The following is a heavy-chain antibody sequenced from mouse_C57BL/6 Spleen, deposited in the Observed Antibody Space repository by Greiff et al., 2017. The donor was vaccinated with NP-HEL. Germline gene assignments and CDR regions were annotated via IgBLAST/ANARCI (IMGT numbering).Heavy chain of an antibody. CDR2: IYPGDGDT. CDR1: GYAFSSSW. J-gene: IGHJ2*01. V-gene: IGHV1-82*01. CDR3: ARAYYSNYPWFDY. D-gene: IGHD2-5*01. Sequence: QVQLQQSGPELVKPGASVKISCKASGYAFSSSWMNWVKQRPGKGLEWIGRIYPGDGDTNYKGKFKGKATLTADKSSSTAYMQLSSLTSEDSAVYFCARAYYSNYPWFDYWGQGTTLTVSS.